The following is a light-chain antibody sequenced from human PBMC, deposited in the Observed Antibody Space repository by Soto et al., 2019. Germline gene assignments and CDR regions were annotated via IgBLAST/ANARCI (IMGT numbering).Light chain of an antibody. J-gene: IGLJ1*01. CDR2: EGS. CDR1: SSDVGSYNR. CDR3: CPYAGSSPSV. Sequence: QSVLTQPASVSGAPGQSINISCTGTSSDVGSYNRVSWYQQHPGKAPKPMIYEGSKRPSGGSNRFSGSKSGNTASLPISGLQAEDEADYYCCPYAGSSPSVFGTGTKVTVL. V-gene: IGLV2-23*01.